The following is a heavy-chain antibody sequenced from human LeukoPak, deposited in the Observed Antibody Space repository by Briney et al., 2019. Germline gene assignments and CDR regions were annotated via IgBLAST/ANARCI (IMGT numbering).Heavy chain of an antibody. Sequence: GGSLRLSCATAGFTFSAFSMYWVRQAPGKGLEYVAGISYNGGSIEYSNSVKGRFTISRDESKNTLSLQMGSLRADDVAVYYCARRALHAGGYRGYHFDYWGQGTLVTVSS. CDR1: GFTFSAFS. CDR3: ARRALHAGGYRGYHFDY. V-gene: IGHV3-64*01. J-gene: IGHJ4*02. D-gene: IGHD5-12*01. CDR2: ISYNGGSI.